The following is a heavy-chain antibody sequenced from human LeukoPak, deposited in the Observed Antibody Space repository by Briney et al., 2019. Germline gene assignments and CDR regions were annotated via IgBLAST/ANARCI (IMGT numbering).Heavy chain of an antibody. D-gene: IGHD3-9*01. CDR3: ARVLRYFDWYNL. CDR2: ISSSGSTI. V-gene: IGHV3-11*01. CDR1: GFTFSDYY. Sequence: PGGSLRLSCAASGFTFSDYYMSWIRQAPGKGLEWVSYISSSGSTIYYADSVKGRFTISRDNAKNSLYLQINSLRAEDTAVYYCARVLRYFDWYNLRGRGTLVTVSS. J-gene: IGHJ5*02.